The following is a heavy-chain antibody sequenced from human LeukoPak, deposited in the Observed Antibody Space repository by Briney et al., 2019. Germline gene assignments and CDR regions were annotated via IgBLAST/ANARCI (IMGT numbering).Heavy chain of an antibody. CDR3: ARDRHYDDYGGNPPAY. CDR1: GFTFSSYS. V-gene: IGHV3-48*01. D-gene: IGHD4-23*01. J-gene: IGHJ4*02. CDR2: ISSSSSTI. Sequence: GGSLRLSCAASGFTFSSYSMTWVRQAPGKGLEWVSYISSSSSTIYYADSVKGRFTISRDNAKNSLYLQMNSLRAEDTVVYYCARDRHYDDYGGNPPAYWGQGTLVTVSS.